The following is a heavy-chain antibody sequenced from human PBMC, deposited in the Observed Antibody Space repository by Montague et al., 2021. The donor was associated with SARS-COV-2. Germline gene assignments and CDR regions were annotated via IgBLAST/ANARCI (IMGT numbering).Heavy chain of an antibody. D-gene: IGHD6-13*01. V-gene: IGHV4-4*02. CDR2: THHWGGT. J-gene: IGHJ4*02. Sequence: SETLSLTCAVSGGSINSDHWWSCVRQPPGGGLEWIFVTHHWGGTNYNPSLWSRLSTFLVNTKYQFSLILTSVTAAATAMYYCAGHFVWQQLSIWGQGTLVSVSS. CDR3: AGHFVWQQLSI. CDR1: GGSINSDHW.